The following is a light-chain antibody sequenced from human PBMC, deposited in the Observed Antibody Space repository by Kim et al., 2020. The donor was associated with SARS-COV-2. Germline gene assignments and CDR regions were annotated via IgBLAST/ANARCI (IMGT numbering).Light chain of an antibody. V-gene: IGLV9-49*01. J-gene: IGLJ3*02. CDR2: VGTGGIVG. CDR1: SGYSKYK. Sequence: QPVLTQPPSASASLGASVTLTCTLSSGYSKYKVDWYQQRPGKGPRFVMRVGTGGIVGPKGDGIPDRFSVLGSGLNRYLTIKNIQEEDESDFYCGTDHGSGSNFVWVFGGGTQLTVL. CDR3: GTDHGSGSNFVWV.